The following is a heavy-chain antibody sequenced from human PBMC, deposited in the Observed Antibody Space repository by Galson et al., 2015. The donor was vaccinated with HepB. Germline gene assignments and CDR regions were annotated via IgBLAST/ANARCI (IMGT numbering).Heavy chain of an antibody. V-gene: IGHV3-53*01. J-gene: IGHJ4*02. Sequence: SLRLSCAASGFTVSTNYMSWVRQAPGKGLEWVSIIYSDGSTDYADSVKGRFTISRDTSKNTLYLQMNSLRAEDTAVYYCAWQVSITATDLPKATFDCGGQGTLVTVSS. CDR1: GFTVSTNY. CDR3: AWQVSITATDLPKATFDC. CDR2: IYSDGST. D-gene: IGHD6-13*01.